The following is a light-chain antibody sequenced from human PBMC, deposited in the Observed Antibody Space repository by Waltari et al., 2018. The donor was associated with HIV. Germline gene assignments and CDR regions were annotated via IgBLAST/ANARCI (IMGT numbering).Light chain of an antibody. J-gene: IGLJ3*02. CDR1: SPNISTNT. CDR3: AAWDENLNGL. V-gene: IGLV1-44*01. CDR2: SNN. Sequence: GQRVTISSSGSSPNISTNTVPWYQHLPGSAPKLLIYSNNHRPSGVPHRFSASKSGTSASLAISGLRSEDEAEYYCAAWDENLNGLFGGGTKLTVL.